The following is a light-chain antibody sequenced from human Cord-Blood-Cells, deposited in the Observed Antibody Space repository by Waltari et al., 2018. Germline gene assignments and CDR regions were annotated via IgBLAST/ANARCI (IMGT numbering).Light chain of an antibody. CDR1: QSVSSY. V-gene: IGKV3-11*01. Sequence: DIVLTQSPATLSWSPGERATLSCRASQSVSSYLAWYQQKPGQAPRLLIYDASNRATGIPARFSGSGSGTDFTLTISSLEPEDFAVYYCQQRSNWPRLTFGGGTKVEIK. CDR3: QQRSNWPRLT. J-gene: IGKJ4*01. CDR2: DAS.